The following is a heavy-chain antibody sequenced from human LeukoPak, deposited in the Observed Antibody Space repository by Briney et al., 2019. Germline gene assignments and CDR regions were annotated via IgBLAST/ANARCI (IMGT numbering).Heavy chain of an antibody. J-gene: IGHJ4*02. CDR3: ARETASGYLGFDF. D-gene: IGHD3-3*01. CDR1: GYSFSSYG. CDR2: ISAYGHT. V-gene: IGHV1-18*01. Sequence: ASVKVSCKTSGYSFSSYGITWVRQAPGQGLEWMGWISAYGHTKLARNLKARVTVTIDTSTTTAYMELRSLSSDDTAVYFCARETASGYLGFDFWGQGTLITVSS.